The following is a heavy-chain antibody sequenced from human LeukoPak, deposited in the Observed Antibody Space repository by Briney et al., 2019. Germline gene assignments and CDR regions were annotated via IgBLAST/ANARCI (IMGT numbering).Heavy chain of an antibody. CDR1: GSTFTFYA. CDR2: ISGSGGST. J-gene: IGHJ4*02. Sequence: GGSLRLSCAASGSTFTFYAMSWVRQAPGKGLEWVSVISGSGGSTYYADSVKGRFTISRDNSKNTLYLQMNSLRAEDTAVYYCAKETRRFWSGYQYYFDYWGQGTLVTVSS. V-gene: IGHV3-23*01. D-gene: IGHD3-3*01. CDR3: AKETRRFWSGYQYYFDY.